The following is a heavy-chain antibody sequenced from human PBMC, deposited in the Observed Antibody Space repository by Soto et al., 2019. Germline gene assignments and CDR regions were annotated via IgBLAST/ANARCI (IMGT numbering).Heavy chain of an antibody. V-gene: IGHV5-10-1*01. CDR3: ARHLRPAAYYYYYGMDV. Sequence: PGESLKISCKGSGYSVTSYWISWVRQMPGKGLEWMGRIDPSDSYTNYSPSFQGHVTISADKSISTAYLQWSSLKASDTAMYYCARHLRPAAYYYYYGMDVWGQGTTVTVSS. D-gene: IGHD2-2*01. J-gene: IGHJ6*02. CDR2: IDPSDSYT. CDR1: GYSVTSYW.